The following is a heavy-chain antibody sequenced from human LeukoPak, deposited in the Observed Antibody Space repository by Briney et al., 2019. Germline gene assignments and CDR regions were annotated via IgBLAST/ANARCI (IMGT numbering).Heavy chain of an antibody. J-gene: IGHJ6*03. CDR1: GGSIITYF. V-gene: IGHV4-4*07. CDR2: IYSSGNA. Sequence: SETLSLTCTVSGGSIITYFCCWIRQPAGRGLEWIGRIYSSGNANCNPSLKSRVTMSVDTSKNQFSLNLSSVTAADTAVYYCAREGISTGATWYYYYVDVWGKGTTVTVSS. CDR3: AREGISTGATWYYYYVDV. D-gene: IGHD3-3*02.